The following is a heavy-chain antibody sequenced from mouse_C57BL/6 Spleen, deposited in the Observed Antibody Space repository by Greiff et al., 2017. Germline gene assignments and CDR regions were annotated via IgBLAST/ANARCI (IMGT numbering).Heavy chain of an antibody. D-gene: IGHD1-1*01. CDR1: GFTFSDYY. V-gene: IGHV5-16*01. Sequence: VHLVESEGGLVQPGSSMKLSCTASGFTFSDYYMAWVRQVPEKGLEWVANINYDGSSTYYLDSLKSRFIISRDNAKNILYLQMSSLKSEDTATYYCARDQDYGSRSGYFDVWGTGTTVTVSS. CDR3: ARDQDYGSRSGYFDV. J-gene: IGHJ1*03. CDR2: INYDGSST.